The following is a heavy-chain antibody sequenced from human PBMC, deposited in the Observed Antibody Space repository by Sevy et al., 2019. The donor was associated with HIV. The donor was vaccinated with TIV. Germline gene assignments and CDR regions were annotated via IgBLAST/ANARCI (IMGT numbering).Heavy chain of an antibody. J-gene: IGHJ6*02. CDR1: GFTFSSYW. Sequence: GGSLRLSCAASGFTFSSYWMSWVRQAPGKGREWVANIKQDGSEKYYVDSVKGRFTISRDNAKNSLYLQMNSLRAEDTAVYYCARDNRGIRKLHYYYYGMDVWGQGTTVTVSS. CDR3: ARDNRGIRKLHYYYYGMDV. V-gene: IGHV3-7*01. D-gene: IGHD5-18*01. CDR2: IKQDGSEK.